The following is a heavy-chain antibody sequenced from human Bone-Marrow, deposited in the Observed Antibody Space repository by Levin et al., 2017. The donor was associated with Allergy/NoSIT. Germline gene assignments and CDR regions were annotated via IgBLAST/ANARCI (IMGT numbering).Heavy chain of an antibody. Sequence: SETLSLTCAVSGVSISSSNWWSWVRQSPGKRLEWIGEIYYSGRTNYNPSLNSRVTISVDKSKNEFSLKLTSVTAADTAVYYGAKDSVVGGEWGDHFYGMDVWGQGTTVTVSS. D-gene: IGHD3-16*01. V-gene: IGHV4-4*02. CDR2: IYYSGRT. CDR3: AKDSVVGGEWGDHFYGMDV. CDR1: GVSISSSNW. J-gene: IGHJ6*02.